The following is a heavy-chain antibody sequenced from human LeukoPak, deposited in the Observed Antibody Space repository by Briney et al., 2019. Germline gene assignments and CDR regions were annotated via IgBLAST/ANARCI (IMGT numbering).Heavy chain of an antibody. CDR1: GFTFSSYA. D-gene: IGHD2-2*01. CDR2: ISGSGGST. Sequence: GGSLRLSCAASGFTFSSYAMSWVRQAPGKGLEWVSAISGSGGSTYYADSVKGRFTISRDNSKNTLYLQMNSLRAEDTAVYYCAKAPAIVVVPAAVSWGQGTLVTVSS. CDR3: AKAPAIVVVPAAVS. V-gene: IGHV3-23*01. J-gene: IGHJ5*02.